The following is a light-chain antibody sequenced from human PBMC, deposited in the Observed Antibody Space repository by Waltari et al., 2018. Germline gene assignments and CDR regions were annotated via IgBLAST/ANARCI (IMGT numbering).Light chain of an antibody. J-gene: IGLJ3*02. V-gene: IGLV1-40*01. CDR2: GDS. Sequence: QSVLTQPSSVSGAPGQRVTISCNGSPSNIGATYHFPWYQQIPGTVPRFLISGDSNRPSGVPDRFSASKSGTSASLAIADLHVEDEADYYCHSYDSSLSSWLFGGGTKLTVL. CDR3: HSYDSSLSSWL. CDR1: PSNIGATYH.